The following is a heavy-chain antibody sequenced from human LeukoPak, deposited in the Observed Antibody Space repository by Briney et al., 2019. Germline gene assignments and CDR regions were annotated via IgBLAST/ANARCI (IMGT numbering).Heavy chain of an antibody. Sequence: ASVKVSCKASGYTFTSYGISWVRQAPGQGLEWMGWISAYNGNTNYAQKLQGRVTMTTDTSTSTAYMELRSLRSDDTAVYYCGRTPPEYYYDSSGYYYFDYWGQGTLVTVSS. V-gene: IGHV1-18*01. CDR3: GRTPPEYYYDSSGYYYFDY. CDR2: ISAYNGNT. J-gene: IGHJ4*02. D-gene: IGHD3-22*01. CDR1: GYTFTSYG.